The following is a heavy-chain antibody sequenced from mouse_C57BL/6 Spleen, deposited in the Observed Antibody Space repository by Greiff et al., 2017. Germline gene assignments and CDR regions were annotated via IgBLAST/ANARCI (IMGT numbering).Heavy chain of an antibody. J-gene: IGHJ4*01. CDR3: ARHGYYGNSYAMDY. CDR2: IWSDGST. V-gene: IGHV2-6-1*01. Sequence: VKLMESGPGLVAPSQSLSITCTVSGFSLTSYGVHWVRQPPGKGLEWLVVIWSDGSTTYNSALKSRLSISKDNSKSQVFLKMNSLQTADTAMYYCARHGYYGNSYAMDYWGQGTSVTVSS. CDR1: GFSLTSYG. D-gene: IGHD2-1*01.